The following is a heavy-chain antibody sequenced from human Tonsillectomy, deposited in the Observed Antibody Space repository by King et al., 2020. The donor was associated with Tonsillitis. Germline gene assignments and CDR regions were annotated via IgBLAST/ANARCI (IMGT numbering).Heavy chain of an antibody. CDR3: ATDYLPVLLITLAPSDI. CDR1: GFTFSSYG. CDR2: IRYDESDK. J-gene: IGHJ3*02. D-gene: IGHD3-10*01. Sequence: VQLVESGGGVVQPGGSLRLSCAASGFTFSSYGMHWVRQAPGKGLEWVAFIRYDESDKHYADSVKGRFTISIDNSENRLYLEMNSLRPEDTAVYFCATDYLPVLLITLAPSDIWGQVTMFTVSS. V-gene: IGHV3-30*02.